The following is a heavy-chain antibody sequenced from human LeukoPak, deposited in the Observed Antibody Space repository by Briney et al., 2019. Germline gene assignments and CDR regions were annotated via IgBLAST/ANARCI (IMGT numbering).Heavy chain of an antibody. CDR3: ARDYYDILTGSPLYYFDY. J-gene: IGHJ4*02. CDR1: GGTFSSYA. D-gene: IGHD3-9*01. V-gene: IGHV1-69*04. Sequence: SVKVSCKASGGTFSSYAISWVRQAPGQGLEWMGRIIPTLGIANYAQKFQGRVTITADKSTSTAYMELSSLRSEDTAVYHCARDYYDILTGSPLYYFDYWGQGTLVTVSS. CDR2: IIPTLGIA.